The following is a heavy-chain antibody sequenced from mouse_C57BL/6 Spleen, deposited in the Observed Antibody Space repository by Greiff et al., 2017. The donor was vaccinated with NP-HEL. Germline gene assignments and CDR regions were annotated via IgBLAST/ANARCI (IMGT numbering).Heavy chain of an antibody. Sequence: VQLQQSGAELVKPGASVKLSCKASGYTFTSYWMHWVKQRPGRGLEWIGRIDPNSGGTKYNEKFKSKATLTVDKHSSTAYMQLSSLTSEDSAVYSCAGTTVGPAWVAYWGQGTLVTVSA. CDR2: IDPNSGGT. CDR1: GYTFTSYW. J-gene: IGHJ3*01. CDR3: AGTTVGPAWVAY. D-gene: IGHD1-1*01. V-gene: IGHV1-72*01.